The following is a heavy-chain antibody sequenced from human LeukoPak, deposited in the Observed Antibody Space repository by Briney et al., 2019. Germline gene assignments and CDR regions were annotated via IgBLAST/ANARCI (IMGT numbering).Heavy chain of an antibody. V-gene: IGHV4-59*12. CDR2: IYYSGST. Sequence: PSETLSLTCTVSGGSISSYYWSWIRQPPGKGLEWIGYIYYSGSTNYNPSLKSRVTISVDTSKNQFSLKLSSVTAADTAVYYCARGYSSGWYRVNWFDPWGQGTLVTVSS. CDR3: ARGYSSGWYRVNWFDP. J-gene: IGHJ5*02. D-gene: IGHD6-19*01. CDR1: GGSISSYY.